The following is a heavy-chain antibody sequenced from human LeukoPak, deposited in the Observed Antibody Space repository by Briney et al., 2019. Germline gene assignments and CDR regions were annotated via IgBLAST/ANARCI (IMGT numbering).Heavy chain of an antibody. CDR1: GGSISSSSYY. V-gene: IGHV4-39*01. CDR3: ARVYSSGWYAGKLDY. D-gene: IGHD6-19*01. J-gene: IGHJ4*02. CDR2: IYYSGST. Sequence: SETLSLTCTVSGGSISSSSYYWGWIRQPPGKGLEWIGSIYYSGSTYYNPSLKSRVTISVDTSKNQFSLKLSSVTAADTAVYYCARVYSSGWYAGKLDYWGQGTLVTVSS.